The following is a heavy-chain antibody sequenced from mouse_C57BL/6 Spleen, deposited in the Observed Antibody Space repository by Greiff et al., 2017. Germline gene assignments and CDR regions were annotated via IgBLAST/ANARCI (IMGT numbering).Heavy chain of an antibody. D-gene: IGHD1-1*01. V-gene: IGHV1-53*01. CDR3: ARSSSIYAMDY. CDR1: GYTFTSYW. Sequence: VKLQESGTELVKPGASVKLSCKASGYTFTSYWMHWVKQRPGQGLEWIGNINPSNGGTNYNEKFKSKATLTVDKSSSTAYMQLSSLTSEDSAVYYCARSSSIYAMDYWGQGTSVTVSS. CDR2: INPSNGGT. J-gene: IGHJ4*01.